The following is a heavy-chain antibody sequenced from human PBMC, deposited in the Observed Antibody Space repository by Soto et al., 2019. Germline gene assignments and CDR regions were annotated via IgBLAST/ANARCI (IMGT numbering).Heavy chain of an antibody. CDR1: GFTCSSYG. V-gene: IGHV3-30*18. CDR2: ISYDGSNK. Sequence: PGGSLRLACAAAGFTCSSYGMHWVRQAPGKGLEWVAVISYDGSNKYYADSVKGRFTISRDNSKNTLYLQMNSLRAEDTAVYYCAKGMSYGMDVWGQGTTVTVSS. J-gene: IGHJ6*02. CDR3: AKGMSYGMDV.